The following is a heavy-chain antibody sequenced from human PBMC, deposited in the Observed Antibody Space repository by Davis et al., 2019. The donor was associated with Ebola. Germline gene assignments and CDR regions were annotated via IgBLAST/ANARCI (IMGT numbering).Heavy chain of an antibody. D-gene: IGHD3-16*02. CDR1: GYTFTSYG. J-gene: IGHJ2*01. V-gene: IGHV1-69*06. CDR3: ARDRSWYDYIWGSYRLTAGWYFDL. CDR2: IIPIFDTA. Sequence: SVKVSCKASGYTFTSYGISWVRQAPGQGLEWMGGIIPIFDTANYAQKFQGRVTITADKSTSTAYMELSSLRSEDTAVYYCARDRSWYDYIWGSYRLTAGWYFDLWGRGTLVTVSS.